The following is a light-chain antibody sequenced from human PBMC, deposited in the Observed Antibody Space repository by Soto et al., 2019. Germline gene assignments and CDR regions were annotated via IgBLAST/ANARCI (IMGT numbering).Light chain of an antibody. Sequence: EIVLTQSPGTLSLSPGERATLSCRASQTISSSFLAWYQQKPGQAPRLLIYRASRRAPGIPDRFSGSGSWTDFNLPISRLEPEDFAVYYCHQFGSSTLDTFGPGTKVEIK. J-gene: IGKJ3*01. V-gene: IGKV3-20*01. CDR1: QTISSSF. CDR3: HQFGSSTLDT. CDR2: RAS.